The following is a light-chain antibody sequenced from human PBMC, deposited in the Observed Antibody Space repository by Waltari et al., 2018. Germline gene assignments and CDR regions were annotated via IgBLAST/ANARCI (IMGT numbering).Light chain of an antibody. Sequence: QLVLTQSPSASASLGASVKLTCTLSSGLSSNVIAWLQQQPEKGPRYLMKVTSDGSPSKGDEIPDRFSGSSSGAERYLTISSLQSEDEADYYCQTGGHGTWVFGGGTKLTVL. CDR2: VTSDGSP. J-gene: IGLJ3*02. CDR3: QTGGHGTWV. CDR1: SGLSSNV. V-gene: IGLV4-69*01.